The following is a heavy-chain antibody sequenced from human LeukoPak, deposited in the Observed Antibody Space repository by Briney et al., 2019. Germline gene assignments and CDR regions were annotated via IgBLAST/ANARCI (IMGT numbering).Heavy chain of an antibody. J-gene: IGHJ6*03. V-gene: IGHV1-18*01. D-gene: IGHD4-17*01. CDR3: ARGATKVTSVIHMDV. CDR2: ITPYNGYT. CDR1: GYTFTNHG. Sequence: ASVKVSCKASGYTFTNHGIHWVRQAPGQGFEWMGWITPYNGYTNYALKFQDRVTVTTDTSTSTVYMELRSLISDDTAVYYCARGATKVTSVIHMDVWGKGTTVIVSS.